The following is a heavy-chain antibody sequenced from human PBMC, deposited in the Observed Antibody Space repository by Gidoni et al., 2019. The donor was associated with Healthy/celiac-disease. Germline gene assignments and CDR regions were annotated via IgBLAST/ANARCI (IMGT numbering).Heavy chain of an antibody. CDR1: GGSISSYY. Sequence: QVQLQESGPGLVTPSEPMSLTCTVSGGSISSYYWSWIRQPPGKGLECIGYISYSGSTNYNPSLKRRVTISVDTSKNQFSLKLSSVTAADTAVYYCARVRASVVAHWYFDLWGRGTLVTVSS. CDR2: ISYSGST. V-gene: IGHV4-59*01. CDR3: ARVRASVVAHWYFDL. D-gene: IGHD2-15*01. J-gene: IGHJ2*01.